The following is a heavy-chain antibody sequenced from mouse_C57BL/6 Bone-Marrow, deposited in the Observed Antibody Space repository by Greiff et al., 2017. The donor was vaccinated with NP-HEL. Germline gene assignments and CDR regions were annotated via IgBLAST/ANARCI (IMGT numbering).Heavy chain of an antibody. D-gene: IGHD2-1*01. CDR2: ISSGGSYT. V-gene: IGHV5-6*02. CDR1: GFTFSSYG. J-gene: IGHJ2*01. CDR3: ARQRSTMVTTRYFDY. Sequence: DVKLVESGGDLVKPGGSLKLSCAASGFTFSSYGMSWVRQTPDKRLEWVATISSGGSYTYYPDSVKGRFTISRDNAKNTLYLQMSSLKSEDTAMYYCARQRSTMVTTRYFDYWGQGTTLTVSS.